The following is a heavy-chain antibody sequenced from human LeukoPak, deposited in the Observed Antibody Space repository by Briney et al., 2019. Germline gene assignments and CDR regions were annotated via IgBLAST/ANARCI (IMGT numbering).Heavy chain of an antibody. CDR3: ARERVRRVRTIYNWFDP. CDR2: INAGNGNT. J-gene: IGHJ5*02. CDR1: GYTFTSYA. V-gene: IGHV1-3*01. D-gene: IGHD6-19*01. Sequence: ASVKVSCKASGYTFTSYAMHWVRQAPGQRLEWMGWINAGNGNTKYSQKFQGRVTITRDTSASTAYMELSSLRSDDTAVYYCARERVRRVRTIYNWFDPWGQGTLVTVSS.